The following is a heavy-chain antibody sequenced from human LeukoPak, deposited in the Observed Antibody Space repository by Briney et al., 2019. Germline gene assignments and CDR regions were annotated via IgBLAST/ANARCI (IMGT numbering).Heavy chain of an antibody. CDR2: IYTSGST. D-gene: IGHD6-19*01. CDR3: AREAGVAPYFDY. CDR1: GGSISSGSYY. V-gene: IGHV4-61*02. J-gene: IGHJ4*02. Sequence: SETLSLTYTVSGGSISSGSYYWSWIRQPAGKGLEWIGRIYTSGSTNYNPSLKSRVTISVDTSKDQFSLKLSSVTAADTAVYYCAREAGVAPYFDYWGQGTLVTVSS.